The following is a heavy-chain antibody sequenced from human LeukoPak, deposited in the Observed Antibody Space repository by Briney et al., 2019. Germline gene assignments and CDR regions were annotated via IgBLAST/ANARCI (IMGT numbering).Heavy chain of an antibody. Sequence: SETLSLTCTVSGGSTSSYYWSWIRQPPGKGLEWIGYIYYSGSTNYNPSLKSRVTISVDTSKNQFSLKLSSVTAADTAVYYCARDVGSGTADVWGKGTTVTVSS. CDR3: ARDVGSGTADV. CDR1: GGSTSSYY. D-gene: IGHD1-1*01. V-gene: IGHV4-59*01. J-gene: IGHJ6*04. CDR2: IYYSGST.